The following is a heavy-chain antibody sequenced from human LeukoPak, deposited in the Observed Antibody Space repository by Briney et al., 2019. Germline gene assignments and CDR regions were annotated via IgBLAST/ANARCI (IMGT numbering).Heavy chain of an antibody. CDR3: VTDTVVPLAQIDH. J-gene: IGHJ4*02. Sequence: PGGSLRLSCAASGFTFSDAWMSWVRQAPGKGLEWVGRIRSVAAGGTTEYAAAVEGIFSNSSDDSKHTLSLQMNSVEIEDTAVYFCVTDTVVPLAQIDHWGQGTLVTVAS. CDR2: IRSVAAGGTT. CDR1: GFTFSDAW. V-gene: IGHV3-15*01. D-gene: IGHD2-15*01.